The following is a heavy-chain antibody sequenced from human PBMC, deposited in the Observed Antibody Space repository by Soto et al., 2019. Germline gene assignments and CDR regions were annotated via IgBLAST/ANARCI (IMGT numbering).Heavy chain of an antibody. CDR2: ISAYNGNT. CDR3: AREVHDSSGWYFHNWFDP. D-gene: IGHD6-19*01. Sequence: QVQLVQSGAEVKKPGASVKVSCKASGYTFTSYGISWGRQAPGQGLDGMGWISAYNGNTNYAQKLQGRVTMTTDTSTSTAYMELRSLRSDDTAVYYCAREVHDSSGWYFHNWFDPWGQGTLVTVSS. CDR1: GYTFTSYG. J-gene: IGHJ5*02. V-gene: IGHV1-18*04.